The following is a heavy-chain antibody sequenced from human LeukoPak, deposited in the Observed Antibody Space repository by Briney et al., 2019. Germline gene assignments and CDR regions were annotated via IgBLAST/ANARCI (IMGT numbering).Heavy chain of an antibody. V-gene: IGHV1-8*03. J-gene: IGHJ4*02. CDR2: MNPNSGNT. D-gene: IGHD3-10*01. CDR1: GYTFTSYD. CDR3: ARGRVEFDY. Sequence: EASVKVSCKASGYTFTSYDINLVRQATGQGLEWMGWMNPNSGNTGYAQKFQGRVTITRNTSISKAYMELSSLRSEDTAVYYCARGRVEFDYWRQGTLVTVSS.